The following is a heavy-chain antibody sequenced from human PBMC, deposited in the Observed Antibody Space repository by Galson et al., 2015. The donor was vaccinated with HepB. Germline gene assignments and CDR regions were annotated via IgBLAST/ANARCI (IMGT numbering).Heavy chain of an antibody. Sequence: SLRLSCAASGFTFTSYALHWVRQAPGKGLEWVAVVSQDVSKKYHADSVKGRFTISRDNAKNSLYLQMNSLRDEDTAVYFCARGGSGWYFWLDYWGQGTLVTVSA. CDR2: VSQDVSKK. D-gene: IGHD6-19*01. V-gene: IGHV3-30*04. CDR3: ARGGSGWYFWLDY. CDR1: GFTFTSYA. J-gene: IGHJ4*02.